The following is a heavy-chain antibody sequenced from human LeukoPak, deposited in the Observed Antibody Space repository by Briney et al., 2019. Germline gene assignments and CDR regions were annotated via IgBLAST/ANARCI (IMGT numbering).Heavy chain of an antibody. D-gene: IGHD6-19*01. CDR2: ISSSGSTI. V-gene: IGHV3-48*03. CDR3: ARFAIAVAGTPKMGYYFDY. Sequence: PGGSLRLSCAASGFTFSSYEMNWVRQAPGKGLEWVSYISSSGSTIYYADSVKGRFTISRDNAKNSLYLQMNSLRAEDTAVYYCARFAIAVAGTPKMGYYFDYWGQGTLVTVSS. J-gene: IGHJ4*02. CDR1: GFTFSSYE.